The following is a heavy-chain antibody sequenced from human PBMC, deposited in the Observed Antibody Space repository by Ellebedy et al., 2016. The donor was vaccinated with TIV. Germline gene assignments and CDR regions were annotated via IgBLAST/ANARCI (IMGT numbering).Heavy chain of an antibody. D-gene: IGHD2-2*01. CDR2: INPNSCGT. CDR1: GYTFTGYY. V-gene: IGHV1-2*04. CDR3: ARYLEGYCSSTSCYGFGRLDY. J-gene: IGHJ4*02. Sequence: AASVKVSCKASGYTFTGYYMHWVRQAPGQGLEWMGWINPNSCGTNYAQKFQGWVTMTRDTSISTAYMELSRLRSDDTAVYYCARYLEGYCSSTSCYGFGRLDYWGQGTLVTVSS.